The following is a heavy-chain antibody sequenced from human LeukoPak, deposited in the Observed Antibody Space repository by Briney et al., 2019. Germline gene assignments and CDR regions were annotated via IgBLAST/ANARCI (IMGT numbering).Heavy chain of an antibody. D-gene: IGHD3-3*01. J-gene: IGHJ4*02. CDR1: GGSFSGYY. CDR2: INHSGST. Sequence: SETLSLTCAVYGGSFSGYYWSWIRQPPGKGLEWIGEINHSGSTNYNPSLKSRVTISVDTSKNQFSLKLSSVTAADTAVYYCARGRRTPGKSYYDFWSGHHPFDYWGQGTLVTVSS. CDR3: ARGRRTPGKSYYDFWSGHHPFDY. V-gene: IGHV4-34*01.